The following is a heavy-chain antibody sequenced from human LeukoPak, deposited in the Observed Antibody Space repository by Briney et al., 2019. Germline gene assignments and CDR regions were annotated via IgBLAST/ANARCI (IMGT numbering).Heavy chain of an antibody. CDR1: GYTFTGYY. J-gene: IGHJ4*02. Sequence: ASVKVSCKASGYTFTGYYMHWVRQAPGQGLEWMGRINPNSGCTNYAQKFQGRVTMTRDTSISTAYMELSRLRSDDTAVYYCAASGDGYNSDYWGQGTLVTVSS. CDR2: INPNSGCT. CDR3: AASGDGYNSDY. D-gene: IGHD5-24*01. V-gene: IGHV1-2*06.